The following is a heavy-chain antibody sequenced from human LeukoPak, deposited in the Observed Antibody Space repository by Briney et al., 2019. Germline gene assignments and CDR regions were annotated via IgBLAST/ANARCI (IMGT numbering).Heavy chain of an antibody. D-gene: IGHD5/OR15-5a*01. J-gene: IGHJ2*01. CDR2: ISYTGNT. Sequence: SETLSLTCTLSAGSISTYYWSWLRQPPGKGPEWIGYISYTGNTNYSPSLKTRVIISVDTSNNQFSLRLNSVTPADTAVYYCARVQKSTRSFWYFDLWGRGTLVAVSS. CDR1: AGSISTYY. V-gene: IGHV4-59*01. CDR3: ARVQKSTRSFWYFDL.